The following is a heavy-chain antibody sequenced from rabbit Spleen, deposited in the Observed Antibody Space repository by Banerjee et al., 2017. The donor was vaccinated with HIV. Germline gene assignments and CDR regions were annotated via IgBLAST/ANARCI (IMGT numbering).Heavy chain of an antibody. CDR1: GIDFTSTYY. V-gene: IGHV1S45*01. J-gene: IGHJ4*01. CDR2: IDTSIINT. Sequence: QEQLTETGGGLVQPGGSLTLSCKASGIDFTSTYYMCWVRQAPGKGLELIACIDTSIINTAYATWAKGRFTISKTSSTTVTLQMTSLTAADTATYFCARDLAGAIGWNFYLWGPGTLVTVS. D-gene: IGHD4-1*01. CDR3: ARDLAGAIGWNFYL.